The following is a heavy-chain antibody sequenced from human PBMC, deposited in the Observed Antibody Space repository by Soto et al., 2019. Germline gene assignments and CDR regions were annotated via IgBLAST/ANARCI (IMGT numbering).Heavy chain of an antibody. CDR2: ISSSSSTI. CDR1: GFTFSSYS. CDR3: ARDAGYSSSWYVEFLLDY. D-gene: IGHD6-13*01. V-gene: IGHV3-48*01. J-gene: IGHJ4*02. Sequence: EVQLVESGGGLVQPGGSLRLSCADSGFTFSSYSMNWVRQAPGKGLEWVSYISSSSSTIYYADSVKGRFTISRDNAKNSLYLQMNSLRAEDTAVYYCARDAGYSSSWYVEFLLDYWGQGTLVTVSS.